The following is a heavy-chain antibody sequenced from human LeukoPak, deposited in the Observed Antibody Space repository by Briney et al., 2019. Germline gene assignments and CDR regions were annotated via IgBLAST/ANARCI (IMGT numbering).Heavy chain of an antibody. CDR1: GFTFSSYA. CDR2: ISYDGSNK. CDR3: ARDYAYYFDY. V-gene: IGHV3-30-3*01. D-gene: IGHD3-16*01. Sequence: GESLRLSCAASGFTFSSYAMHWVRQAPGKGLEWVAVISYDGSNKYYADSVKGRFTISRDNSKNTLYLQMNSLRAEDTAVYYCARDYAYYFDYWGQGTLVTVSS. J-gene: IGHJ4*02.